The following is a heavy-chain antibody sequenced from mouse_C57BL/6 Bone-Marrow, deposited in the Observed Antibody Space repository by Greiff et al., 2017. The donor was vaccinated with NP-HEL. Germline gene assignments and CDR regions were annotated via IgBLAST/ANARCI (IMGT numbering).Heavy chain of an antibody. Sequence: QVQLQQSGAELVKPGASVKISCKASGYAFSSYWMNWVKQRPGTGLEWIGQIYPGDGDTNYNGKFKGKATLTADKSSSTAYMQLSSLTSEDSAVYFCARLLLRYHAMDYWGQGTSVTVSS. V-gene: IGHV1-80*01. CDR2: IYPGDGDT. CDR3: ARLLLRYHAMDY. CDR1: GYAFSSYW. J-gene: IGHJ4*01. D-gene: IGHD1-1*01.